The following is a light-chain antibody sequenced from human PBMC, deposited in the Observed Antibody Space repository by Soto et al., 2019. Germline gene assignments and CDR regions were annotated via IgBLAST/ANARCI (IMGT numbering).Light chain of an antibody. CDR3: QQRSNWHPEYT. V-gene: IGKV3-11*01. CDR2: DTS. J-gene: IGKJ2*01. Sequence: EIVLTQSPATLSLSPGERATLSCRTSHSVSSYLAWYQQKRGQAPRLLKYDTSTRATGIPPRFSGSGSGTDFTLSISSLDPEDFAMYYCQQRSNWHPEYTFGQGTKLESK. CDR1: HSVSSY.